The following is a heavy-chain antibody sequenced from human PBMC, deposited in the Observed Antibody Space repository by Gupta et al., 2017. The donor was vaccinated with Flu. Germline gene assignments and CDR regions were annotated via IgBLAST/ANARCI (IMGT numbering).Heavy chain of an antibody. D-gene: IGHD1-1*01. CDR2: FDPEHGET. CDR1: GYTLSELS. J-gene: IGHJ3*01. CDR3: TTKTLDWDDSGDAFDV. V-gene: IGHV1-24*01. Sequence: QVQLVQSGAEVKKPGASVKVSCKVVGYTLSELSMHWVRQAPGKGLEWMGGFDPEHGETISAQRFEGRVTMTEETFTDTADLELSSLRSEDTAMYYCTTKTLDWDDSGDAFDVWGQGTMVTVSS.